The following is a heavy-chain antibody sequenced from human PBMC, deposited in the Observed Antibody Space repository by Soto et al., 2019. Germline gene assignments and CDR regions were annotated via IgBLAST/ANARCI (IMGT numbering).Heavy chain of an antibody. D-gene: IGHD1-26*01. CDR3: VRSSGSQPRAGWFDP. CDR1: GFNFDDHA. V-gene: IGHV3-9*01. CDR2: ISWNSVTI. Sequence: EVQLVESGGGLAQPGWSRRLSCAASGFNFDDHAMHWVRQAPGKGLEWVSGISWNSVTINYADSVKGRFTISRDNAKRTLHPQMNSLRPEDTAIYYCVRSSGSQPRAGWFDPWGQGTLVTVS. J-gene: IGHJ5*02.